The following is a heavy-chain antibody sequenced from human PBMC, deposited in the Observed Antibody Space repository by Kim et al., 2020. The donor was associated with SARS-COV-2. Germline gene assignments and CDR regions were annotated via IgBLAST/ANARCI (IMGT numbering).Heavy chain of an antibody. CDR1: GGSISSSSYY. J-gene: IGHJ3*02. CDR2: IYYSGST. Sequence: SETLSLTCTVSGGSISSSSYYWGWIRQPPGKGLEWIGSIYYSGSTYYNPSLKSRVTISVDTSKNQFSLKLSSVTAADTAVYYCASFPVWFGELGGAFDIWGQGTMVTVSS. V-gene: IGHV4-39*01. D-gene: IGHD3-10*01. CDR3: ASFPVWFGELGGAFDI.